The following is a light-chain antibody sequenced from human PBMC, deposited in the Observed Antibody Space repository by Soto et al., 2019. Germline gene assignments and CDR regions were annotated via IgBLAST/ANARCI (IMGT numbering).Light chain of an antibody. J-gene: IGKJ1*01. CDR3: QQYANSPGT. Sequence: ETVMTQSPATLSVSPGETATLSSRASQSVGTNLAWYQQKPGQAPRLLIYDASTRATGIPARFSGSGSETDFTLTITSLEPEDFAVYYCQQYANSPGTFGQGTKVDI. CDR2: DAS. CDR1: QSVGTN. V-gene: IGKV3D-15*02.